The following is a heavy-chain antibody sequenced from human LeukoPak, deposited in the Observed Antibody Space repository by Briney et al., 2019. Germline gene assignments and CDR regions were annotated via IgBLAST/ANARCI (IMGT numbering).Heavy chain of an antibody. V-gene: IGHV4-34*01. Sequence: SETLSLTCAVYGGSFSGYYWSWIRQRPGKGLEWIGEINHSGSTNYNPSLKSRVTISVDTSKNQFSLKLSSVTAADTAVYYCATYTVTTPAGQYWGQGTLVTVSS. J-gene: IGHJ4*02. D-gene: IGHD4-17*01. CDR2: INHSGST. CDR1: GGSFSGYY. CDR3: ATYTVTTPAGQY.